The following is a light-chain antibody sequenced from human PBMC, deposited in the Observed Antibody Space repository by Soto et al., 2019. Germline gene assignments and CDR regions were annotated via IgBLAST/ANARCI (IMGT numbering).Light chain of an antibody. J-gene: IGLJ2*01. CDR1: SSNIGSNT. CDR3: AAWDGSLNVVL. V-gene: IGLV1-44*01. CDR2: STN. Sequence: QSVLTQPPSASGTPGQRVTFSCSGSSSNIGSNTVNWYQQLPGSAPKLLMYSTNQRPSGVPDRFSGSKSGTSASLAISGLQSEDEADYYCAAWDGSLNVVLFGGGTKLTVL.